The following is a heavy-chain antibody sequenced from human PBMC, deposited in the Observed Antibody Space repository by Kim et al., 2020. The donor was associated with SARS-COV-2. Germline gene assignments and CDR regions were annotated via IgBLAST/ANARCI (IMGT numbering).Heavy chain of an antibody. Sequence: SETLSLTCAVYGGSFSGYYWSWIRQPPGKGLEWIGEINHSGSTNYNPSLKSRVTISVDTSKNQFSLKLSSVTAADTAVYYCAGGGWFGELRWGQGTLVTVSS. CDR2: INHSGST. D-gene: IGHD3-10*01. V-gene: IGHV4-34*01. CDR3: AGGGWFGELR. J-gene: IGHJ4*02. CDR1: GGSFSGYY.